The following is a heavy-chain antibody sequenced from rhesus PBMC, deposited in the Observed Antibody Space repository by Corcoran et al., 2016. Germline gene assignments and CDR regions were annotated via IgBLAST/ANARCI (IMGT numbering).Heavy chain of an antibody. D-gene: IGHD4-29*01. J-gene: IGHJ3*01. V-gene: IGHV7-114*01. CDR2: INTDTGNP. CDR1: GYTFTSYG. CDR3: ARLSYGSNDAFDF. Sequence: QVQLVQSGAEVKQPGASVKVSCKASGYTFTSYGMNWVRQAHGNRLEWMGGINTDTGNPTYAQGFKERFTFSMDTSISTAYLQISSLKAEDTAVYYCARLSYGSNDAFDFWGQGLRVTVSS.